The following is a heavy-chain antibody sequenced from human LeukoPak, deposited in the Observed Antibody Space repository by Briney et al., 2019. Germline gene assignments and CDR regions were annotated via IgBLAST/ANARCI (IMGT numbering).Heavy chain of an antibody. J-gene: IGHJ4*02. CDR2: ISSSSSYI. V-gene: IGHV3-21*01. D-gene: IGHD3-9*01. Sequence: GGSLRLSCAASGFTFSSYSMNWVRQAPGKGLEWVSSISSSSSYIYYADSVEGRFTISRDNAKNSLYLQMNSLRAEDTAVYYCARDMGGILTGYYPAYFDYWGQGTLVTVSS. CDR1: GFTFSSYS. CDR3: ARDMGGILTGYYPAYFDY.